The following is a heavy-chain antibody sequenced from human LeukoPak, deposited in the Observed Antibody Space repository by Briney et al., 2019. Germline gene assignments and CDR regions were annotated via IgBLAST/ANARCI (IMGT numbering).Heavy chain of an antibody. CDR1: GFTFSSYA. Sequence: GRSLRLSCAASGFTFSSYAMHWVRQAPGKGLEWVAVISYDGSNKYYADSVKARFAISRDNSKNTLYLQMNSLSADDTAVYYCARDKLRGSAGNYYYMDVWGKGTTVTVSS. CDR2: ISYDGSNK. CDR3: ARDKLRGSAGNYYYMDV. J-gene: IGHJ6*03. V-gene: IGHV3-30*09. D-gene: IGHD1-26*01.